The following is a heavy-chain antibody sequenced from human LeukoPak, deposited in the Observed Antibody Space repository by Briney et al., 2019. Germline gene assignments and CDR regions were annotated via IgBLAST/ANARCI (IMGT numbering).Heavy chain of an antibody. Sequence: PSETLSLTCAVYGGSFSGYYWSWIRQPPGKGLEWIGEINHSGSTNYNPSLKSRVTTSVDTSRNQFSLKLSSVTAADTAVYYCARGLLDLDAFDIWGQGTMVTVSS. J-gene: IGHJ3*02. D-gene: IGHD1-1*01. CDR1: GGSFSGYY. CDR3: ARGLLDLDAFDI. CDR2: INHSGST. V-gene: IGHV4-34*01.